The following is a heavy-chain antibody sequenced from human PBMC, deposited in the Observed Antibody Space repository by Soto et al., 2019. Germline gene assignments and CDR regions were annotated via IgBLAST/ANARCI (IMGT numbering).Heavy chain of an antibody. Sequence: QVQLQESGPGLVKPSETLSLTCTVSGGSISSYYWSWIRQPPGKGLEWIGYIYYSGSTNYNPSLKSRVTISVDTSKNQFSLKLSSVTAADTAVYYCASGTAFDHWGQGTLVTVSS. CDR2: IYYSGST. CDR3: ASGTAFDH. J-gene: IGHJ4*02. CDR1: GGSISSYY. D-gene: IGHD1-7*01. V-gene: IGHV4-59*01.